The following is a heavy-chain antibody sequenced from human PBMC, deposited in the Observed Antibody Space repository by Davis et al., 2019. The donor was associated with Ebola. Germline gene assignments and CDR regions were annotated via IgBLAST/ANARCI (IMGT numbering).Heavy chain of an antibody. D-gene: IGHD2-15*01. J-gene: IGHJ3*02. CDR3: AREGYCSGGSCYGVDHAFDI. CDR2: IFYSGDT. CDR1: RASLSGHY. V-gene: IGHV4-59*11. Sequence: MPSETLSLTCTVSRASLSGHYWTWLRQPPGKGLEWIGFIFYSGDTNYNPSLQSRVTISIDTSKNQFSLKLSSVTAADTAVYYCAREGYCSGGSCYGVDHAFDIWGQGTMVTVSS.